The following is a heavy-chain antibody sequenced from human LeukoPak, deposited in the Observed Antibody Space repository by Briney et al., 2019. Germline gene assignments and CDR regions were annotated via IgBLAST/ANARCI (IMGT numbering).Heavy chain of an antibody. D-gene: IGHD1-26*01. Sequence: GGSLRLSSAASGFTFSSDSMNWVRQAPGKGLEWVSSISSSSSYIYYADSVKGRFTISRDNAKNSLYLQMNSLRAEDTAVYYCARTEVGATNNWGQGTLVTVSS. J-gene: IGHJ4*02. CDR2: ISSSSSYI. CDR1: GFTFSSDS. V-gene: IGHV3-21*01. CDR3: ARTEVGATNN.